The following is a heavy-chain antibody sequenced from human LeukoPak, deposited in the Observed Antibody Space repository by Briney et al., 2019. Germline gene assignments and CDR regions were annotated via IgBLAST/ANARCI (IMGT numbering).Heavy chain of an antibody. CDR3: ARAASYSSSGKTRKNYYFDY. Sequence: ASVKVSCKASGYTFTSYDINWVRQATGQGLEWMGWMNSNSGNTGYAQKFQGRVTMTRNTSISTAYMELSSLRSEDTAVYYCARAASYSSSGKTRKNYYFDYWGQGTLVTVSS. CDR1: GYTFTSYD. J-gene: IGHJ4*02. CDR2: MNSNSGNT. V-gene: IGHV1-8*01. D-gene: IGHD6-13*01.